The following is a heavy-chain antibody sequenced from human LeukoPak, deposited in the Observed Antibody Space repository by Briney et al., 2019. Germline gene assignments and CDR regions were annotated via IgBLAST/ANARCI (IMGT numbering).Heavy chain of an antibody. J-gene: IGHJ1*01. CDR3: AKAPNPNSYGLYFQH. Sequence: PGGSLRLSCAASGFTFGSYAMSWVRQAPGKGLEWVSAISGSGGSTYYADSVKGRFTISRDNSKNTLYLQMNSLRAEDTAVYYCAKAPNPNSYGLYFQHWGQGTLVTVSS. D-gene: IGHD5-18*01. CDR1: GFTFGSYA. V-gene: IGHV3-23*01. CDR2: ISGSGGST.